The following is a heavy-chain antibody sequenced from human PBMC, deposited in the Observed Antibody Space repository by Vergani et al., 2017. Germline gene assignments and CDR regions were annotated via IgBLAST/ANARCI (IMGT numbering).Heavy chain of an antibody. D-gene: IGHD1-26*01. V-gene: IGHV3-11*04. Sequence: LEESGGGSVKPGGSLRLSCAASGFKFSDHYMSWIRQAPGKGLEWVSHISPGASTASYTDSVTGRFTVSRDNDNNTLTLDMTTLRVEDTAVYYCAKNPGISTTRHYYALDVWGQGTTVTVSS. CDR1: GFKFSDHY. J-gene: IGHJ6*02. CDR2: ISPGASTA. CDR3: AKNPGISTTRHYYALDV.